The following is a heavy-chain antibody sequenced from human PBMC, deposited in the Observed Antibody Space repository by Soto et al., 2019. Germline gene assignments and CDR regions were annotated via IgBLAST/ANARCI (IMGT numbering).Heavy chain of an antibody. CDR2: TYYRSKWYN. Sequence: QVQLQQSGPGLVKPSQTLSLTCAISGDSVSSNSAAWNWIRQSPSRGLEWLGRTYYRSKWYNDYAVSVKSRITINPDTSKNQFSLQLNSVTPEDTAVYYCAREDSFGDYDILTGWPYGAFDIWGQGTMVTVSS. D-gene: IGHD3-9*01. J-gene: IGHJ3*02. V-gene: IGHV6-1*01. CDR3: AREDSFGDYDILTGWPYGAFDI. CDR1: GDSVSSNSAA.